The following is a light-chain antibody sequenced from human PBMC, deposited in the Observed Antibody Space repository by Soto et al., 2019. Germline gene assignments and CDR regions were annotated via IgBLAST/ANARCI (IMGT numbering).Light chain of an antibody. J-gene: IGKJ5*01. V-gene: IGKV1D-12*01. CDR2: AAS. CDR1: QGISSW. Sequence: IQMTHSPSSLSASLGYIFTITFRASQGISSWLAWYQQKPGKAPKLLIYAASSLQSGVPSRFSGSGSGTDFTLTISSLQPEDFATYYCQQANSFPITFGQGTRLEIK. CDR3: QQANSFPIT.